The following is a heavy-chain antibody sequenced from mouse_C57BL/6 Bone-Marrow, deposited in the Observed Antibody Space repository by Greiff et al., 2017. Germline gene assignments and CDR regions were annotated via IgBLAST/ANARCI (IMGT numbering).Heavy chain of an antibody. D-gene: IGHD1-1*01. J-gene: IGHJ1*03. CDR2: ILPGGGST. CDR1: GYTFTGYW. V-gene: IGHV1-9*01. Sequence: QVQLQQSGAELMKPGASVKLSCKATGYTFTGYWIEWVKQRPGHGLEWIGEILPGGGSTNYNEKFKGKATFTADPSSNTAYMQLSSLTTEDSASYYCARTPTTGVAWYIDVWGTGTTVTVSS. CDR3: ARTPTTGVAWYIDV.